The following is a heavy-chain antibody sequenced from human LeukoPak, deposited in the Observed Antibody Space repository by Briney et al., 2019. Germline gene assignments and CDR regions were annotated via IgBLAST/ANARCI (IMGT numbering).Heavy chain of an antibody. CDR1: GYTFSAYD. J-gene: IGHJ4*02. D-gene: IGHD3-22*01. CDR3: ARVSQTPAYYYTSGYYYHGY. CDR2: MNPNSGNT. Sequence: ASVKVSCKASGYTFSAYDINWVRQATGQGLEWMGWMNPNSGNTGFAQKFQGRVTMTRDTSINTAYMELSNLRSGDTAVYYCARVSQTPAYYYTSGYYYHGYWGQGTRVTVSS. V-gene: IGHV1-8*01.